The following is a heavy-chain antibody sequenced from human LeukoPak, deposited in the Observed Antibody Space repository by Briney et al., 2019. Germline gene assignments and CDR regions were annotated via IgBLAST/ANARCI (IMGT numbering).Heavy chain of an antibody. V-gene: IGHV3-23*01. CDR1: GFTFSGFG. J-gene: IGHJ4*02. CDR3: AKVKVIVGAAGPDY. D-gene: IGHD1-26*01. CDR2: INAGSSNK. Sequence: PGGSLRLSCAASGFTFSGFGMSWVRQAPGKGLEWVSSINAGSSNKYYADSVKGRFTISRDNSKNTLYLQMSSLRAEDTAIYYCAKVKVIVGAAGPDYWGRGTLVTVSS.